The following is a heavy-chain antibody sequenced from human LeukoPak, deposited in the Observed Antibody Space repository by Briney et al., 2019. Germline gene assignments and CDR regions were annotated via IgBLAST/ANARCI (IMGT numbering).Heavy chain of an antibody. V-gene: IGHV1-69*13. CDR3: ARAPRLYSSRSPVTPYLFDY. D-gene: IGHD6-13*01. J-gene: IGHJ4*02. CDR2: IIPIFGTA. CDR1: GGTFSSYA. Sequence: ASVKVSCKASGGTFSSYAISWVRQAPGQGLEWMGGIIPIFGTANYAQKFQGRVTITADESTSTAYMELSSLRSEDTAVYYCARAPRLYSSRSPVTPYLFDYWGQGTLVTVSS.